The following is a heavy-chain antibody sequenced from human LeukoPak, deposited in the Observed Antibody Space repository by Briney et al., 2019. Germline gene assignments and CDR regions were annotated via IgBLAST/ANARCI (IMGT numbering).Heavy chain of an antibody. V-gene: IGHV1-24*01. CDR3: ATDLLHLTTVLRNDY. CDR2: FDPEDGET. Sequence: ASVKVSCKVSGYTLTELSMHWVRQAPGKGLEWMGGFDPEDGETIYAQKFQGRVTMTEDTSTDTAYMELSSLRSEDTAVYYCATDLLHLTTVLRNDYWGQGTLVTVSS. CDR1: GYTLTELS. D-gene: IGHD4-11*01. J-gene: IGHJ4*02.